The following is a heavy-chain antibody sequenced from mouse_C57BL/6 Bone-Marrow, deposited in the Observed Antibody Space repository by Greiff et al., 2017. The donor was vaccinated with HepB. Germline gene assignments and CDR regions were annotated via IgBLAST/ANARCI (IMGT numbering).Heavy chain of an antibody. V-gene: IGHV1-18*01. Sequence: EVQLQQSGPELVKPGASVKIPCKASGYTFTDYNMDWVKQSHGKSLEWIGDINPNNGGTIYNQKFKGKATLTVDKSSSTAYMELRSLTSEDTAVYYCARYRYYGSSSSYYAMDYWGQGTSVTVSS. CDR2: INPNNGGT. J-gene: IGHJ4*01. CDR1: GYTFTDYN. D-gene: IGHD1-1*01. CDR3: ARYRYYGSSSSYYAMDY.